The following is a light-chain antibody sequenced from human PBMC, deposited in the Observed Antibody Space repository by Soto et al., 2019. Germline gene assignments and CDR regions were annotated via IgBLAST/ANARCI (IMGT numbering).Light chain of an antibody. CDR1: SSDIGGYNY. V-gene: IGLV2-14*01. CDR2: DVR. Sequence: QSVLTQPASVSGSPGQSITISCTGTSSDIGGYNYISWYQQLPGKAPKFIIYDVRNRPSGVSNRFSGSRSGNTASLTISVLQAEDEADYYCTSYTSSSTVIFGGGTKLTVL. CDR3: TSYTSSSTVI. J-gene: IGLJ2*01.